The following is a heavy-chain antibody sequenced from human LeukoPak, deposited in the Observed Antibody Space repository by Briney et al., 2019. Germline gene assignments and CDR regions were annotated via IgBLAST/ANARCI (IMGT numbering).Heavy chain of an antibody. J-gene: IGHJ4*02. V-gene: IGHV3-64D*06. D-gene: IGHD2-8*01. CDR2: ISSSGVTT. Sequence: PGGSLRLSCAASGFTFSRYAMHWVRQAPGKGLEYVSGISSSGVTTYYAASVKGRFTISRDNSKNTLYLQMSSLRVEDTAVYYCVKDTYGFDYWGQGTLVTVSA. CDR1: GFTFSRYA. CDR3: VKDTYGFDY.